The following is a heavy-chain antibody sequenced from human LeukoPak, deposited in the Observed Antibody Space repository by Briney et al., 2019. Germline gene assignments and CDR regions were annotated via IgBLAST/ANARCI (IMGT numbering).Heavy chain of an antibody. CDR2: IIPILGIA. CDR3: ARDRYCSSTSCLYWFDP. V-gene: IGHV1-69*04. J-gene: IGHJ5*02. CDR1: GATFSSCA. Sequence: SVKLSCKASGATFSSCAISWGRQAPGQGLEWMGRIIPILGIANYAQKFQGRVTITADKSTSTAYMELSSLRSEDTAVYYCARDRYCSSTSCLYWFDPWGQGTLVTVSS. D-gene: IGHD2-2*01.